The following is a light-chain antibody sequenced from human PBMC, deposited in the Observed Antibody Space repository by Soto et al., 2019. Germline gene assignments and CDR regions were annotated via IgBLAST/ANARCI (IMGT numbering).Light chain of an antibody. J-gene: IGLJ1*01. V-gene: IGLV2-11*01. Sequence: QSVLTQPRSVSGSPGQSVTISCTGTSSDFGGYNYVSWYQHHPGKAPKLILYDVSERPSGVPDRFSGSKSGNTASLTITGLQAEDDDDYYCCSYAGSAYVFGTGTKVTVL. CDR1: SSDFGGYNY. CDR3: CSYAGSAYV. CDR2: DVS.